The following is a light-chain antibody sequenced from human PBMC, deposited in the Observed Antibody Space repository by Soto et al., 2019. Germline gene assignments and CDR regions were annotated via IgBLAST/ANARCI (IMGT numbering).Light chain of an antibody. Sequence: QSALTQPPSASGSPGQSVTISCTGTSSDVGGYKYVSWYQQHPGKAPKLMIYEVTKRPSGVPDRFSGSKSGNTASLTVSWLQAEDEADYYCSSYAGSIRFGTGTKLTVL. V-gene: IGLV2-8*01. CDR2: EVT. CDR3: SSYAGSIR. CDR1: SSDVGGYKY. J-gene: IGLJ1*01.